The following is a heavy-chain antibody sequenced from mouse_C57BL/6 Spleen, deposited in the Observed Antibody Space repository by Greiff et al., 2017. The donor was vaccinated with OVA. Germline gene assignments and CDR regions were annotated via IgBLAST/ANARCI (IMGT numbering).Heavy chain of an antibody. CDR1: GFTFSSYA. V-gene: IGHV5-4*03. CDR3: AREGANWEDYFDY. J-gene: IGHJ2*01. Sequence: EVKVVESGGGLVKPGGSLKLSCAASGFTFSSYAMSWVRQTPEKRLEWVATISDGGSYTYYPDNVKGRFTISRDNAKNNLYLQMSHLKSEDTAMYYCAREGANWEDYFDYWGQGTTRTVSS. D-gene: IGHD4-1*01. CDR2: ISDGGSYT.